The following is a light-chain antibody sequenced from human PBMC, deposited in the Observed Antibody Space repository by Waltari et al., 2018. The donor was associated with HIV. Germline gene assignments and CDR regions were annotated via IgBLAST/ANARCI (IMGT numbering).Light chain of an antibody. CDR2: ATN. CDR1: SGSVSTSYY. V-gene: IGLV8-61*01. Sequence: QTVVTQEPSLSVSPGGTITLTCGLNSGSVSTSYYPRCYQPTPGHAPRPLGYATNTRSSGVPDRFSGTILGNKAALTITGAQADDDSAFYCVLYMGSGIPMFGGGTKLTVL. J-gene: IGLJ3*02. CDR3: VLYMGSGIPM.